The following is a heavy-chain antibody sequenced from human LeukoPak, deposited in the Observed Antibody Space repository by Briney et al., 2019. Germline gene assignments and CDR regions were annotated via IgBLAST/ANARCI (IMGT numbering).Heavy chain of an antibody. V-gene: IGHV4-39*01. J-gene: IGHJ4*02. CDR2: IYYSGST. CDR1: GGSISSYY. Sequence: SETLSLTCTVSGGSISSYYWSWIRQPPGKGLEWIASIYYSGSTYYNPSLKSRVTISVDTSKSQFSLKLTSVTAADTAVYYCARKSSAYCFDYWGQGTLVTVSS. CDR3: ARKSSAYCFDY.